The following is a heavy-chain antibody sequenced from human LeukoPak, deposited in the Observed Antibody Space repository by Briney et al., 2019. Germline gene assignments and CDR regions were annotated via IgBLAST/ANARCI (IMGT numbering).Heavy chain of an antibody. V-gene: IGHV3-7*01. Sequence: QPGGSLRLSCVGSGFNFSRYWMSWVRQAPGKGLEWVANIKQDGSEKHYVDSVKGRITISRDNAKNSVDLQMNSLRAEDTAVYYCARGAGYCGSANCRDYYYMDVWGKGTTVTVSS. J-gene: IGHJ6*03. CDR2: IKQDGSEK. CDR3: ARGAGYCGSANCRDYYYMDV. D-gene: IGHD2-2*01. CDR1: GFNFSRYW.